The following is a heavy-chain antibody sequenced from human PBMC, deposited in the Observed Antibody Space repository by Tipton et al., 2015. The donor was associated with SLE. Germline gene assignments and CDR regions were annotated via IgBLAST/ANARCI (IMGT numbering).Heavy chain of an antibody. Sequence: TLSLTCTVSGVAFSSYYWAWIRQPAGKGLEWIGRIYTGGYTKYNPSFENRVTVDASKDQFSLRLNSLTAADTAVYYCARVPHTYSSDLLRFFHFDYWGQGTLVTVSS. CDR3: ARVPHTYSSDLLRFFHFDY. CDR2: IYTGGYT. CDR1: GVAFSSYY. J-gene: IGHJ4*02. D-gene: IGHD6-25*01. V-gene: IGHV4-4*07.